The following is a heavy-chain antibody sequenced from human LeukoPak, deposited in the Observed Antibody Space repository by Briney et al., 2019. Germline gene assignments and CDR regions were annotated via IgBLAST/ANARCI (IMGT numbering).Heavy chain of an antibody. Sequence: PSETLSLTCTVSGGSISSGSYYWSWIRQPAGTGLEWIGRIYTSGSANYNPSLKSRVTISVDTSKNQFSLKLSSVTAADTAVYYCARGRSAGPYCSSTRCYAFDYWGQGTLVTVSS. CDR2: IYTSGSA. CDR3: ARGRSAGPYCSSTRCYAFDY. CDR1: GGSISSGSYY. D-gene: IGHD2-2*01. J-gene: IGHJ4*02. V-gene: IGHV4-61*02.